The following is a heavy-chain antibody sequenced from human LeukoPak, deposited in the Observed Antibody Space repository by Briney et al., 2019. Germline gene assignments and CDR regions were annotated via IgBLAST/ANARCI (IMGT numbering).Heavy chain of an antibody. Sequence: GGSLRLSCAASGFTFSSYAMSWVRQAPGKGLEWVSAISGSGGSTYYADSVNGRFTISRDNSKNTLYLQMNSLRAEDTAVYYCAKSSSYSSGYCYYFDYWGQGTLVTVSS. CDR3: AKSSSYSSGYCYYFDY. D-gene: IGHD6-19*01. CDR1: GFTFSSYA. V-gene: IGHV3-23*01. CDR2: ISGSGGST. J-gene: IGHJ4*02.